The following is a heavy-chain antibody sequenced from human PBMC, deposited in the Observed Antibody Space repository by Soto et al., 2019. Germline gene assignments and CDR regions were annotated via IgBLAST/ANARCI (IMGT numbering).Heavy chain of an antibody. J-gene: IGHJ6*03. Sequence: SETLSVTCAVYGGSFSGYDLSWIRQPPGKGLEWIGEINHSGSTNYNPSLKSRVTISVDTSKNQFSLKLSSVTAADTAVYYCGSALGYYYMDVWGKGTTVTVSS. CDR1: GGSFSGYD. CDR2: INHSGST. V-gene: IGHV4-34*01. CDR3: GSALGYYYMDV.